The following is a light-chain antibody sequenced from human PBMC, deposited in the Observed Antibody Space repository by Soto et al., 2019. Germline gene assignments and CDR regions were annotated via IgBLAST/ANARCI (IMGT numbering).Light chain of an antibody. V-gene: IGLV2-14*01. Sequence: QSVLTQPASVSGSPGQSITISCTGTSSDVGGYNSVSWYQQYPGKAPKLMIHDVNSRPSGVFYRFSGSKSGNTASLTISGLQAEDEADYYCSSYTSSSSYVFGSGTKVTVL. CDR1: SSDVGGYNS. CDR2: DVN. J-gene: IGLJ1*01. CDR3: SSYTSSSSYV.